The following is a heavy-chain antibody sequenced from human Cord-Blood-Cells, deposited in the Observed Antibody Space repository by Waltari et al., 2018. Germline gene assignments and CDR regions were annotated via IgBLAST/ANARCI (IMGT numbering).Heavy chain of an antibody. CDR2: INHSGRP. Sequence: QVQLQQWGAGLLKPSETLSLTCAVYGGSFSGYYWSWIRHPPGKGLEWIGEINHSGRPNYNPSLTGRVTISVDTSKNQFSLKLSSVTAADTAVYYCARHFPDSSGALDAFDIWGQGTMVTVSS. CDR3: ARHFPDSSGALDAFDI. CDR1: GGSFSGYY. V-gene: IGHV4-34*01. J-gene: IGHJ3*02. D-gene: IGHD3-22*01.